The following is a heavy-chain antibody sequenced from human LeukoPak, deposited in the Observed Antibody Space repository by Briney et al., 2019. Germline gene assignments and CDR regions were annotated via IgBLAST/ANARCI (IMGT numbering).Heavy chain of an antibody. J-gene: IGHJ4*02. CDR3: ATSSKQQLVTDY. Sequence: GGSLRLSCAASGFTFSSYSMNWVRQAPGKGLEWVSYISSSGSTIYYADSVKGRFTISRDNAKNSLYLQMNSLRAEDTAVYYCATSSKQQLVTDYWGQGTLVTVSS. D-gene: IGHD6-13*01. V-gene: IGHV3-48*04. CDR1: GFTFSSYS. CDR2: ISSSGSTI.